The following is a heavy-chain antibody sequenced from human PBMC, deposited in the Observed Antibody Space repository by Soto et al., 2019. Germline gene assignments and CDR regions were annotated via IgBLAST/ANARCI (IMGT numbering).Heavy chain of an antibody. CDR2: IWYDESNK. CDR1: GFTFSNYG. CDR3: ARVYSSWYSDY. J-gene: IGHJ4*02. D-gene: IGHD6-13*01. Sequence: QVQLVESGGGVVQPGRSLRLSCAASGFTFSNYGMHWVRQAPGKGLEGVAVIWYDESNKYYADSVKGRFTISRDNSKNTLFLQMNSLRAEDTAVYYCARVYSSWYSDYWGQGTLVTVSS. V-gene: IGHV3-33*01.